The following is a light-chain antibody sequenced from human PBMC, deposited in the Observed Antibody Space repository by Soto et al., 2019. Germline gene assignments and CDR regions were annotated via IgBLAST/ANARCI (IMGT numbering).Light chain of an antibody. Sequence: QSALTQPRSVSGSPGQSVTISCTGTSSDVGGYNYVSWYQQHPGKAPKLMIYDVSKRPSGVPDRFSGSKSGNTASLTISGLQAEDEADYYYCSYAGRDTLVFGGGTKLTVL. J-gene: IGLJ2*01. CDR1: SSDVGGYNY. V-gene: IGLV2-11*01. CDR3: CSYAGRDTLV. CDR2: DVS.